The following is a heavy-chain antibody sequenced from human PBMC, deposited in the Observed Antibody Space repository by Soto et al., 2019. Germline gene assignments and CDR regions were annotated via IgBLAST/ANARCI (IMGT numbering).Heavy chain of an antibody. V-gene: IGHV3-30*18. CDR3: AKGRWYSSASNAYYYDY. Sequence: QVQLVESGGGVVQPGRSLRLSCEASGFTFNKYGMHWVRQAPGKGLEWVSIISYDGSNKVYADPVKGRFTISRDNSKNTLYLQMNSLRADDTAVYYCAKGRWYSSASNAYYYDYWGQGTLVTVSS. D-gene: IGHD6-19*01. CDR1: GFTFNKYG. CDR2: ISYDGSNK. J-gene: IGHJ4*02.